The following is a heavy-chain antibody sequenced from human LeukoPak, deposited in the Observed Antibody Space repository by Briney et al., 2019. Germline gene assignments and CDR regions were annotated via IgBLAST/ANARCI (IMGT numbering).Heavy chain of an antibody. Sequence: ASVNVSCKASGYTFTSYYMHWVRQAPGQGLEWMGIINPSGGSTSYAQKFQGRVTMTRDMSTSTVYMELSRLRSEDTAVYYCARVDTYYDFWSGYSNWFDLWGQGTLVTVSS. J-gene: IGHJ5*02. CDR1: GYTFTSYY. V-gene: IGHV1-46*01. CDR3: ARVDTYYDFWSGYSNWFDL. CDR2: INPSGGST. D-gene: IGHD3-3*01.